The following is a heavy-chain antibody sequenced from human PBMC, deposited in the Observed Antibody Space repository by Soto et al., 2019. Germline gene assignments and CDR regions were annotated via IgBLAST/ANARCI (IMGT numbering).Heavy chain of an antibody. CDR3: ATFTFGRPFDT. CDR1: GFTFNTYA. V-gene: IGHV3-23*01. D-gene: IGHD3-16*01. CDR2: ISGSGFST. Sequence: SLRLSCAASGFTFNTYAMSWVRQAPGQGLEWVSAISGSGFSTYYADSVKGRFSISSDSSKNTLFLQMNSLRADDTAVYFCATFTFGRPFDTWGQGTMVTVSS. J-gene: IGHJ3*02.